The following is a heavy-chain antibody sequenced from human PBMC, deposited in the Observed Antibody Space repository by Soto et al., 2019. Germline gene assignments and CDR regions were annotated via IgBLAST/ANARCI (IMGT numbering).Heavy chain of an antibody. CDR3: TTDSSFTIKLVRFDS. J-gene: IGHJ4*01. Sequence: GGSLRHSVAASGFTFTTALITWVGQAPGKXLAWVGRIKSKADGRQEDFDAVVQATFAISTDDSRSMAYMQMRPLKTEDTAVYYCTTDSSFTIKLVRFDSWGLGTLVTVSS. CDR1: GFTFTTAL. D-gene: IGHD3-9*01. CDR2: IKSKADGRQE. V-gene: IGHV3-15*07.